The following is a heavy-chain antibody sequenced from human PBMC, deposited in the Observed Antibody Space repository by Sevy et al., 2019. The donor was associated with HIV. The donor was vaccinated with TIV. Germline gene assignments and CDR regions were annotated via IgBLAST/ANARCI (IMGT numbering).Heavy chain of an antibody. V-gene: IGHV3-33*01. CDR2: IWYDGSNQ. Sequence: GGSLRLSCAASGFTFSSYGMYWVRQAPGKGLEWVAVIWYDGSNQYYADSVKGRFTISRDNSKNTLYLQMNSLRAEDTAVYYCARAPAPRSIGVPVDYWGQGTLVTVSS. CDR3: ARAPAPRSIGVPVDY. CDR1: GFTFSSYG. J-gene: IGHJ4*02. D-gene: IGHD6-19*01.